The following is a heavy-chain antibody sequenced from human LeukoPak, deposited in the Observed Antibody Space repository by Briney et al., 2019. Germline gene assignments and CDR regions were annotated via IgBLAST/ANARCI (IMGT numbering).Heavy chain of an antibody. CDR3: ARDLRVVITGSFDS. J-gene: IGHJ4*02. V-gene: IGHV3-20*04. CDR2: INWNGDST. D-gene: IGHD3-22*01. Sequence: GGSLRLSCAASGFSFDDYGLTWVRRAPGKGLEWVSGINWNGDSTDYADSAKGRFTISRDNAKNSLYLQMNSLRAEDTALYYCARDLRVVITGSFDSWGQGTLVTVSS. CDR1: GFSFDDYG.